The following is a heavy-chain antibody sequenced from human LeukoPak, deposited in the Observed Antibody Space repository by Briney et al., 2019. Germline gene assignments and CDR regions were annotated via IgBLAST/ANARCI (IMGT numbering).Heavy chain of an antibody. CDR1: GFTFSSYW. J-gene: IGHJ4*02. V-gene: IGHV3-74*01. D-gene: IGHD6-13*01. CDR3: ARVLAEYSSNWSPFDF. CDR2: INSDGSST. Sequence: PGGSLRLSCAASGFTFSSYWMHWVRQAPGKGLVWVSRINSDGSSTSYADSVKGRFTISRDNAKNTLYLQMNNLRAEDTAVYYCARVLAEYSSNWSPFDFWGQGTLVTVSS.